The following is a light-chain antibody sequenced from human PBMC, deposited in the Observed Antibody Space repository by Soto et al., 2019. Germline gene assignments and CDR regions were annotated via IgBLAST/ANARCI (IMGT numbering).Light chain of an antibody. CDR3: CSYAGSSTNV. J-gene: IGLJ1*01. CDR1: SSDVGSYNL. CDR2: EVT. V-gene: IGLV2-23*02. Sequence: LTQPASVSGSPGQSITISCTGTSSDVGSYNLVSWYQQYPGKAPKVMIYEVTKRPSGVSSRFSGSKSGNTASLTISGLQAEDEADYYCCSYAGSSTNVFGTGTKLTVL.